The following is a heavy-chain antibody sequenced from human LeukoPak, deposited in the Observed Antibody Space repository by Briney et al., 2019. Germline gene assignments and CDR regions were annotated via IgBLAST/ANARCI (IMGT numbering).Heavy chain of an antibody. CDR2: IIPILGTA. J-gene: IGHJ5*02. Sequence: ASVKVSCKASGGTFSSYAISWVRQAPGQGLEWMGGIIPILGTANYAQKFQGRVTIAADESTSTAYMELSSLRSEDTAVYYCAREVLNWFDPWGQGTLVTVPS. CDR3: AREVLNWFDP. CDR1: GGTFSSYA. V-gene: IGHV1-69*13.